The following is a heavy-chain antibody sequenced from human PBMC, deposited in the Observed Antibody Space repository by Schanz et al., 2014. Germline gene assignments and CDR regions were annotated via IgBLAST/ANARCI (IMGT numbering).Heavy chain of an antibody. CDR1: GFSFSGFG. J-gene: IGHJ6*02. D-gene: IGHD3-22*01. Sequence: QVQLVESGGGVVQPGRSLRLSYAGSGFSFSGFGMHWVRQAPGKGLEWVAVISYDGRNKYFADSVKGRFTISRDNSKNTLFLQVNSLRAEDTAVYYCAKDHFGHYDSSGCSDCYYYGMDVWGQGTTVTVSS. V-gene: IGHV3-30*18. CDR3: AKDHFGHYDSSGCSDCYYYGMDV. CDR2: ISYDGRNK.